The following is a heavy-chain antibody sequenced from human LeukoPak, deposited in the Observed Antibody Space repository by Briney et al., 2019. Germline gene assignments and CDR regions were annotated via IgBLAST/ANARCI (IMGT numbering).Heavy chain of an antibody. Sequence: SETLSLTCAVYGGSFSGYYWSWIRQPPRKGLEWIGEINHSGSTNYNPSLKSRVTISVDTSKNQFSLKLSSVTAADTAVHYCARGSPFFPFDYWGQGTLVTVSS. J-gene: IGHJ4*02. CDR1: GGSFSGYY. CDR2: INHSGST. V-gene: IGHV4-34*01. CDR3: ARGSPFFPFDY. D-gene: IGHD3-3*01.